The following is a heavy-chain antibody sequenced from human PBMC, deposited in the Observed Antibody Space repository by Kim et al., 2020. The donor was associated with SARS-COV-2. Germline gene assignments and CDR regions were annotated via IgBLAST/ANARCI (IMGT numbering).Heavy chain of an antibody. Sequence: GGSLRLSCAASGFTFSTFWMHWVRQVPGKGLVWVSRINSDGSDIKYADSVKGRFTISRDNTENTLYLQMNSLRAEDTAVYYCARDLYGGRPVYGGQGTLVTVSS. CDR1: GFTFSTFW. V-gene: IGHV3-74*01. CDR2: INSDGSDI. J-gene: IGHJ4*02. CDR3: ARDLYGGRPVY. D-gene: IGHD2-15*01.